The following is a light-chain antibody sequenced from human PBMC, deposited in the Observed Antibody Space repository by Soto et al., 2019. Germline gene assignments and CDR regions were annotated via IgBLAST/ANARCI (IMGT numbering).Light chain of an antibody. J-gene: IGKJ2*01. CDR2: GAS. CDR1: QSVSRSY. CDR3: QQYGSSAYT. V-gene: IGKV3-20*01. Sequence: EIVLTQSPGTLSLSPGERATLSCRASQSVSRSYLAWYQQKPGQAPRLLIYGASSRATGIPDRFSGSGSGTDFTLTISRLEPEEFAEYYGQQYGSSAYTGGQGTKLEIK.